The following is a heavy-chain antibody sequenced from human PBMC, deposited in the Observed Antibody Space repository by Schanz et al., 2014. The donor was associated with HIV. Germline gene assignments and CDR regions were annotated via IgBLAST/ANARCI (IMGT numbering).Heavy chain of an antibody. J-gene: IGHJ4*01. Sequence: QVHLVESGGGVVQPGRSLRLSCAASGFTFSTNDMHWVRQVPGKGLEWVAVISHNGNNDYYAESVKGRVTISRDNSKNTLYLQMNSLRVEDTAVYYCVRDAAGRFSDRSPGYWGQGTLVIVSS. CDR1: GFTFSTND. D-gene: IGHD2-15*01. V-gene: IGHV3-30*03. CDR3: VRDAAGRFSDRSPGY. CDR2: ISHNGNND.